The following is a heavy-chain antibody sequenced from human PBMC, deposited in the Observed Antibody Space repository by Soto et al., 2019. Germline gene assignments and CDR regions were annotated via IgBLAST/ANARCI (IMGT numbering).Heavy chain of an antibody. CDR3: AKGTSTVTLDYFNH. V-gene: IGHV3-9*01. CDR1: GFTFDSYA. J-gene: IGHJ4*02. Sequence: EVHLVESGGGLVQPGRSLTLTCTASGFTFDSYAMHWVRQAPGKGLEWVSGISWTSGSIDYADSVKGRFTISRDNAKNSLYLQMSSLRPDDTAFYYCAKGTSTVTLDYFNHWGQGTLVAVSS. D-gene: IGHD4-17*01. CDR2: ISWTSGSI.